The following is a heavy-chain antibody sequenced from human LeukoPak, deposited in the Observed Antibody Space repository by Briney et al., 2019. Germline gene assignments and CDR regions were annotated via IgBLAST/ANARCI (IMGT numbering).Heavy chain of an antibody. CDR2: IYYSGST. V-gene: IGHV4-39*01. CDR3: ARGGRFLEWLLSWRGAFDI. J-gene: IGHJ3*02. Sequence: PSETLSLTCTVSGGSISSSSYYWGWIRQPPGKGLEWIGSIYYSGSTYYNPSLKSRVTISVDTSKNQFSLKLSSVTAADTAVYYCARGGRFLEWLLSWRGAFDIWGQGTMVTVSS. CDR1: GGSISSSSYY. D-gene: IGHD3-3*01.